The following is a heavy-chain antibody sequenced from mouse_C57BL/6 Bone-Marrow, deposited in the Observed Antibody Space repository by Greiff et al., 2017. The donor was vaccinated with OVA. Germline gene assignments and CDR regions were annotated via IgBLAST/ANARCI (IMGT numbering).Heavy chain of an antibody. CDR1: GFTFSDYY. D-gene: IGHD2-1*01. CDR2: ISNGGGST. V-gene: IGHV5-12*01. CDR3: ARRYGNGVDY. Sequence: EVMLVESGGGLVQPGGSLKLSCAASGFTFSDYYMYWVRQTPEKRLEWVAYISNGGGSTYYPDTVKGRFTISRDNAKNTLYLQMSRLKTEDTAMYYCARRYGNGVDYWGQGTSVTVSS. J-gene: IGHJ4*01.